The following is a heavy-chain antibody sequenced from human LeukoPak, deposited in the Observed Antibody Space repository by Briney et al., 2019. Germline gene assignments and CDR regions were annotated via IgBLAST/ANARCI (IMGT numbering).Heavy chain of an antibody. CDR1: GFTFSSYV. CDR2: ISDSGGST. CDR3: AKDGWGLLGGFDY. D-gene: IGHD1-26*01. V-gene: IGHV3-23*01. Sequence: PGGSLRLSCAASGFTFSSYVMNWVRQAPGKGLEWVSAISDSGGSTYYADSVKGRFTISRDNSNNTLYLQMNSLRAEDTAVYYCAKDGWGLLGGFDYWGQGTLVTVSS. J-gene: IGHJ4*02.